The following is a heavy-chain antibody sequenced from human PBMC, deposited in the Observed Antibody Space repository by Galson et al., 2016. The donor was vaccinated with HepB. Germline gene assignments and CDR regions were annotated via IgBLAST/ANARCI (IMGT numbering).Heavy chain of an antibody. CDR1: GDSVSSNSYF. V-gene: IGHV4-39*01. Sequence: SETLSLTCTVSGDSVSSNSYFWTWIRQPAGKGLEWIGTVYRGKTYYNPSLAGRVTISVGMSTDLFSLRLTSLTAADTAVYYCARAGLGSKASFDNWGQGTLVTVSS. D-gene: IGHD1-26*01. CDR2: VYRGKT. J-gene: IGHJ4*02. CDR3: ARAGLGSKASFDN.